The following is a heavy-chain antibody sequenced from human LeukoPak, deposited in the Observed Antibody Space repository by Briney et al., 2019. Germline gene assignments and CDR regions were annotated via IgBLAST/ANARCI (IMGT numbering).Heavy chain of an antibody. CDR3: AKRGNPAVGHHYLDV. V-gene: IGHV3-23*01. Sequence: GGSLRLSCAASGFTFSSYDMSWVRRAPGKGLEWVSSITISGGSTFYADSAMGRFTISRDNYKNTLYLQMNSLSAEDTAVYYCAKRGNPAVGHHYLDVWGKGTTVSVSS. J-gene: IGHJ6*03. CDR1: GFTFSSYD. D-gene: IGHD2-2*01. CDR2: ITISGGST.